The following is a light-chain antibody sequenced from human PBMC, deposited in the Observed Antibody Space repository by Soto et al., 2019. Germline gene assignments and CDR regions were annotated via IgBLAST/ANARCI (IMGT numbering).Light chain of an antibody. V-gene: IGLV3-1*01. Sequence: SYELTQPPSVSVSPGQTASITCSGDKLGDKYACWYQQKPGQSPVLVIYQDSKRPSGIPERFSGSNSGNTATLTISGTQAMDEADYYCQAWDRRTVVFGGGTKLTV. CDR3: QAWDRRTVV. CDR1: KLGDKY. CDR2: QDS. J-gene: IGLJ2*01.